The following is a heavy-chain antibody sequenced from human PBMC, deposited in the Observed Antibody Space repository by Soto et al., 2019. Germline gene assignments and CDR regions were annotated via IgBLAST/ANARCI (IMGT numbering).Heavy chain of an antibody. D-gene: IGHD4-17*01. V-gene: IGHV5-51*03. CDR1: GYSFTSYW. CDR3: AREGWGEVTTRGSYYYYGMDV. J-gene: IGHJ6*02. CDR2: IYPGDSDT. Sequence: EVQLVQSGAEGKKPGESLKISCKGSGYSFTSYWIGWVRQMPGKGLEWMGIIYPGDSDTRYSPSFQGQVTISADKSISTAYLQWSSLKASDTAMYYCAREGWGEVTTRGSYYYYGMDVWGQGTTVTVSS.